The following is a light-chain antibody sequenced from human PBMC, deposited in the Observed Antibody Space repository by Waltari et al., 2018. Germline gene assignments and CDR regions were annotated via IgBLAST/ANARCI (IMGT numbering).Light chain of an antibody. CDR1: GSAVGASDY. V-gene: IGLV2-14*03. CDR3: SSQTLDGLVL. J-gene: IGLJ2*01. Sequence: QSALTQPASVSGSPGQSITISCSGVGSAVGASDYVSWHQHHPGKAPQVIIYDVTNPPSVVSDRFSASKSANTASLTISRLQPEDEADYYCSSQTLDGLVLFGGGTRLTVL. CDR2: DVT.